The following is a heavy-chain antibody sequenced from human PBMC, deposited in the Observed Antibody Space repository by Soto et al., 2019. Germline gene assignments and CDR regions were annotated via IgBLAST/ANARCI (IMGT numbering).Heavy chain of an antibody. CDR1: SGSIIGSY. D-gene: IGHD6-19*01. CDR2: VYYTGST. CDR3: ARSVAVPGAHIDY. J-gene: IGHJ4*02. V-gene: IGHV4-59*01. Sequence: SATLYLTSSVSSGSIIGSYWSWIRQSPGKGLEWLGYVYYTGSTNYSPSLRSRVSISVDTSKNEFSLRLSSVTAADTAVYFCARSVAVPGAHIDYWGQGTQVTVSS.